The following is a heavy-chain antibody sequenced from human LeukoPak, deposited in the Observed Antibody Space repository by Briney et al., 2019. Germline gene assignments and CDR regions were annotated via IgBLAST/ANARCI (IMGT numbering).Heavy chain of an antibody. CDR1: GYTFTSYY. CDR2: INPRGGSA. CDR3: ARDVFNYESSGFPFYFDY. J-gene: IGHJ4*02. D-gene: IGHD3-22*01. V-gene: IGHV1-46*01. Sequence: ASVKVSCKASGYTFTSYYMHWVRQAPGQGLEWMGIINPRGGSATYAQMFQGRITLTRDTSTSTFYMELSSLGSEDTAVYFCARDVFNYESSGFPFYFDYWGQGTLVTVPS.